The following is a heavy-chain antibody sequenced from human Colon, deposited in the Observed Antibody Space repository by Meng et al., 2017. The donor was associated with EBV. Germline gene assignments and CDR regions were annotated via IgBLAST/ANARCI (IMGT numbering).Heavy chain of an antibody. J-gene: IGHJ2*01. Sequence: QAQLQESGPGLVKPSQTLSLTCTVSGGSCSSGNHYWSWLRQHPGKGLEYIGYIYYSGSTYYNPSLKSRVIISVDTSKNQFSLRLNSVTAADTAVYYCASLYGDSSVWYLDLWGRGTLVTVSS. D-gene: IGHD4-17*01. CDR2: IYYSGST. CDR3: ASLYGDSSVWYLDL. V-gene: IGHV4-31*03. CDR1: GGSCSSGNHY.